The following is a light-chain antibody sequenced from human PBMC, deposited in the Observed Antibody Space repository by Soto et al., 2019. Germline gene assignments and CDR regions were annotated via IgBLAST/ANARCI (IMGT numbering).Light chain of an antibody. CDR3: QQTYSALWT. CDR1: QTITTY. Sequence: DIQMTQSPSSLSASVGDRVTISCRASQTITTYLNWYQQKPGKAPKLLIYAASSLHSGVPSRFSGIGSGTDFTLTISSLHPEDFAAYYCQQTYSALWTFGQGTKLEIK. V-gene: IGKV1-39*01. J-gene: IGKJ1*01. CDR2: AAS.